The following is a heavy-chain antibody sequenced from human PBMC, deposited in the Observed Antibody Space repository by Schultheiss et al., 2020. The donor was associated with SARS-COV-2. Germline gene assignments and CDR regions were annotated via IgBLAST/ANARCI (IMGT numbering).Heavy chain of an antibody. D-gene: IGHD6-19*01. CDR3: TSSYSSGWRPTSYYYGMDV. J-gene: IGHJ6*02. V-gene: IGHV3-23*01. CDR2: ISGSGGST. Sequence: GGSLRLSCAASGFTFSSYAMSWVRQAPGKGLEWVSTISGSGGSTDYADSVKGRFTISRDNSKSMLYLQMDSLKAKDTAMYYCTSSYSSGWRPTSYYYGMDVWGQGTTVTVSS. CDR1: GFTFSSYA.